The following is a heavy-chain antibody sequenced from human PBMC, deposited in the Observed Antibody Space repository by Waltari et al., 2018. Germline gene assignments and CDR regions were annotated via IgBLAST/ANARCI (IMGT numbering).Heavy chain of an antibody. CDR2: VNPDTANS. D-gene: IGHD6-6*01. CDR3: AIDRTTMAARPGDY. Sequence: QVLLVQSGAEVKKPGASVKVSCKASGYIFTNYYLHWVRQAPGQGPEWRVWVNPDTANSIYAPSFRGRFTMTWDTSINTAFLDLSGLKSDDTAVYYCAIDRTTMAARPGDYWGQGTLVTVSS. V-gene: IGHV1-2*02. CDR1: GYIFTNYY. J-gene: IGHJ4*02.